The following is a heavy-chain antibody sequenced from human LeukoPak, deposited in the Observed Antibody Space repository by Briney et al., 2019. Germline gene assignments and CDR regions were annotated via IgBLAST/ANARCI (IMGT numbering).Heavy chain of an antibody. CDR3: ARRGCGGDCYEYYFDY. Sequence: ASVKVSCKASGYSFTTYGISWVRQAPGQGLEWMGIINPSGGSTSYAQKFQGRVTMTRDTSTSTVHMELSSLRSEDTAVYYCARRGCGGDCYEYYFDYWGQGTLVTVSS. D-gene: IGHD2-21*02. CDR1: GYSFTTYG. V-gene: IGHV1-46*01. CDR2: INPSGGST. J-gene: IGHJ4*02.